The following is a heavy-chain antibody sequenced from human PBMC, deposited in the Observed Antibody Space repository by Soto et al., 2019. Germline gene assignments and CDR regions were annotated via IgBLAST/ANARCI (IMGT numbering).Heavy chain of an antibody. CDR1: GITFSSYW. CDR2: INSDGSST. D-gene: IGHD2-15*01. V-gene: IGHV3-74*01. Sequence: PGGSLRLSCAASGITFSSYWMHWVRQAPGKGLVWVSRINSDGSSTNYADSVKGRFTISRDNAKNTLYLQMNSLRADDTAVYYCARVPYCSGGSCYSWFDPWGQGTLVNVSS. J-gene: IGHJ5*02. CDR3: ARVPYCSGGSCYSWFDP.